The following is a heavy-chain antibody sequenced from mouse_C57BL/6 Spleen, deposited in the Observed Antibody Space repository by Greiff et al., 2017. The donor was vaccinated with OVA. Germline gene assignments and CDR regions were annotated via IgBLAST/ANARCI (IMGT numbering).Heavy chain of an antibody. CDR1: GYTFTDYN. CDR3: AREGAYYSNYGY. CDR2: INPNNGGT. Sequence: EVQLQQSGPELVKPGASVKMSCKASGYTFTDYNMHWVKQSHGKSLEWIGYINPNNGGTSYNQKFKGKATLTVNKSSSTAYMELRSLTSEDSAVYYCAREGAYYSNYGYWGQGTTLTVSS. D-gene: IGHD2-5*01. V-gene: IGHV1-22*01. J-gene: IGHJ2*01.